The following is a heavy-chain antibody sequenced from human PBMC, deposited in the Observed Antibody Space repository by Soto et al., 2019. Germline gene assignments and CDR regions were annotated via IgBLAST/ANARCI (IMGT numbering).Heavy chain of an antibody. J-gene: IGHJ3*01. CDR1: GGIINSFT. CDR3: ASRRSVDWSKGHDVFDL. V-gene: IGHV1-69*08. CDR2: IIPILATA. D-gene: IGHD3-9*01. Sequence: QVQLVQSGAEVKKPGSSVKVSCKASGGIINSFTITWVRQAPGQGLEWMGRIIPILATANYAQKFQDRVTITAAKSTTTAYLEVSSLRSEDTAVYYCASRRSVDWSKGHDVFDLWGQGTMVTVSS.